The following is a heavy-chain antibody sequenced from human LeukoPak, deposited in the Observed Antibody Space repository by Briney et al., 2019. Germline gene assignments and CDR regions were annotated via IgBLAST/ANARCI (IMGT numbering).Heavy chain of an antibody. J-gene: IGHJ6*02. Sequence: GGSLRLSCAASGFTFSSYGMHWVRQAPGKGLEWVAFIRYDGSNKYYADSVKGRFTISRDNSKNTLYLQMNSLRAEDTAVYYCARGLAVAGPQDYYYGMDVWGQGTTVTVSS. CDR3: ARGLAVAGPQDYYYGMDV. D-gene: IGHD6-19*01. CDR1: GFTFSSYG. V-gene: IGHV3-30*02. CDR2: IRYDGSNK.